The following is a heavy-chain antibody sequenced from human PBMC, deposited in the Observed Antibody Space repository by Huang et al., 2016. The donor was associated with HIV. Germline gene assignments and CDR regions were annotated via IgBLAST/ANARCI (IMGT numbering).Heavy chain of an antibody. V-gene: IGHV4-34*01. Sequence: QVQLQQWGAGLLKPSETLSLTCAVYGGSFSGYNWSWIRQSPGKGREWIGEINHSKNTNYNPSLKSRVTMSVDTSKNQFSLKLSSVTAADTAVYYCARGTPAAHSDYWGQGTLVTVYS. CDR3: ARGTPAAHSDY. CDR1: GGSFSGYN. CDR2: INHSKNT. J-gene: IGHJ4*02. D-gene: IGHD6-13*01.